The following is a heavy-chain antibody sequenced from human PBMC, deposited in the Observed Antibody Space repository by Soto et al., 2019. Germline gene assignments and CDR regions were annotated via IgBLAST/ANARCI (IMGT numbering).Heavy chain of an antibody. CDR2: IDPSDSYT. J-gene: IGHJ4*02. Sequence: QVPGKGLEWMGRIDPSDSYTNYSPSFQGHVTISADKSISTAYLQWSSLKASDTAMYYCARGNCSGGSCYPVDSWGQGTLVTVSS. V-gene: IGHV5-10-1*01. D-gene: IGHD2-15*01. CDR3: ARGNCSGGSCYPVDS.